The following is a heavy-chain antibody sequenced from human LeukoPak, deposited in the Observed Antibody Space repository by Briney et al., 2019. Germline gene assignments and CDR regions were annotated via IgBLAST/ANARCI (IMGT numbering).Heavy chain of an antibody. J-gene: IGHJ4*02. CDR3: AKEPRIVVVPAANDY. CDR1: GFTFSSYA. Sequence: GGSLRLSCAASGFTFSSYAMSWVRQAPGKGLEWVSAISGSGGSTYYADSVKGRFTISRDNSKNTLYLQMNSLRAEDMAVYYCAKEPRIVVVPAANDYWGQGTLVTVSS. CDR2: ISGSGGST. D-gene: IGHD2-2*01. V-gene: IGHV3-23*01.